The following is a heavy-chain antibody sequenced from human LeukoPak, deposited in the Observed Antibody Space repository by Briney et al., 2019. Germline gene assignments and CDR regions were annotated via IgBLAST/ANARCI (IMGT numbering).Heavy chain of an antibody. CDR2: IDPSDSYT. J-gene: IGHJ4*02. CDR3: ATGASKVTTDFANY. CDR1: GSSFTNYW. V-gene: IGHV5-10-1*01. Sequence: PGESLHISCQGSGSSFTNYWISWVRQLPGKGLEWMGRIDPSDSYTKYSPSFEGHVTISVDKSISTAFLKWSSLKASDSAMYYCATGASKVTTDFANYWGQGSQVAVSS. D-gene: IGHD4-17*01.